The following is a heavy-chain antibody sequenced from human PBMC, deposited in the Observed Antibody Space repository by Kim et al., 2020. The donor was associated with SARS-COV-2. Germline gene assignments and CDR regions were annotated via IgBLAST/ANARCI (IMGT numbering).Heavy chain of an antibody. CDR3: ARDWMDYDYVWGRYFPSSGA. D-gene: IGHD3-16*01. J-gene: IGHJ5*02. Sequence: RFTISRDNAKNSLYLQMNSLRAEDTAVYYCARDWMDYDYVWGRYFPSSGAWGQGTLVTVSS. V-gene: IGHV3-11*06.